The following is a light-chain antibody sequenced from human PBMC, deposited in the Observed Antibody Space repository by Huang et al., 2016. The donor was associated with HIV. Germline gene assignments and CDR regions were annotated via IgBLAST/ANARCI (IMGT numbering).Light chain of an antibody. J-gene: IGKJ5*01. CDR3: QQTYSAPIT. CDR1: QSISSY. V-gene: IGKV1-39*01. Sequence: DIQMTQSPSSLSASVGDRVIITCRASQSISSYLNWYQQKPGKAPKFLMYATSSLESGVPSRFSGSGSVTNFTLTISTLQPDDFATYYCQQTYSAPITFGQGTRLEIK. CDR2: ATS.